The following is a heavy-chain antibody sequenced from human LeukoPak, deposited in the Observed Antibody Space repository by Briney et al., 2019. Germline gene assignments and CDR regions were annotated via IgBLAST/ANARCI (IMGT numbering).Heavy chain of an antibody. CDR2: IIPIFGTA. CDR3: ARERGIAAAGTPKPSYYYYGMDV. V-gene: IGHV1-69*13. J-gene: IGHJ6*02. D-gene: IGHD6-13*01. Sequence: GASVKVSCKAYGGTFSSYAISWVRQAPGQGLEWMGGIIPIFGTANYAQKFQGRVTITADESTSTAYMELSSLRSEDTAVYYCARERGIAAAGTPKPSYYYYGMDVWGQGTTVTVSS. CDR1: GGTFSSYA.